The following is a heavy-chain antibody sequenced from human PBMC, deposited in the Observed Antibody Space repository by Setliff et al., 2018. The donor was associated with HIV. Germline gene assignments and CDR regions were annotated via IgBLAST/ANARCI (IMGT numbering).Heavy chain of an antibody. CDR1: GYTFTSYD. V-gene: IGHV1-8*01. D-gene: IGHD3-10*02. CDR3: AREDHVAPAGPKLANYFDF. J-gene: IGHJ4*02. CDR2: MNPNSGNT. Sequence: GASVKVSCKASGYTFTSYDINWVRQATGQGLEWMGWMNPNSGNTGYAQKFQGRVTMTRDTSTSTVYMELSSLRSEDTAVYYCAREDHVAPAGPKLANYFDFWGQGTLVTV.